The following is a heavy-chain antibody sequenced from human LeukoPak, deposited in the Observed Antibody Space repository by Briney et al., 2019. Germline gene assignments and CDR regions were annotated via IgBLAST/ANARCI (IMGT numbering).Heavy chain of an antibody. CDR3: ARDLSGRYAFDI. D-gene: IGHD3-10*01. Sequence: GGSLILSCAASGFTFSSYSMIWVRQAPGKGLEWVSYISSSSSTIYYAYSVKGRFTISRDNAKISLYLQMNSLRDEDTAVYYCARDLSGRYAFDIWGQGTMVTVSS. J-gene: IGHJ3*02. V-gene: IGHV3-48*02. CDR2: ISSSSSTI. CDR1: GFTFSSYS.